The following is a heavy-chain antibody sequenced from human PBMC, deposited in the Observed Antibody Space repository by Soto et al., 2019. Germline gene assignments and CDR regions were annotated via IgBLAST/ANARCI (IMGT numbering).Heavy chain of an antibody. J-gene: IGHJ4*02. V-gene: IGHV4-31*03. CDR2: IYYSGST. Sequence: SQTLSLPSTVSGGTMSPGRYYLSCIRHHTGKGLEWIGYIYYSGSTYYNPSLKSRVTISVDTSKNQFSLKLSSVTAADTAVYYCARSGYSYGPNPLLYWGQGTLVTVS. CDR3: ARSGYSYGPNPLLY. CDR1: GGTMSPGRYY. D-gene: IGHD5-18*01.